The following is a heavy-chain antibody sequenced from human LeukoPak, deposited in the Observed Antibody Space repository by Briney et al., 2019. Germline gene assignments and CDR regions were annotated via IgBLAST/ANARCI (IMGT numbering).Heavy chain of an antibody. D-gene: IGHD5-18*01. V-gene: IGHV1-69*13. CDR2: IIPIFGTA. CDR3: AHGNRGYSYGYRGLFDY. J-gene: IGHJ4*02. CDR1: GGTFSSYA. Sequence: SVTVSCKASGGTFSSYAISWVRQAPGQGLEWMGGIIPIFGTANYAQKFQGRVTITADESTSTAYMELSSLRSEDTAVYYCAHGNRGYSYGYRGLFDYWGQGTLVTVSS.